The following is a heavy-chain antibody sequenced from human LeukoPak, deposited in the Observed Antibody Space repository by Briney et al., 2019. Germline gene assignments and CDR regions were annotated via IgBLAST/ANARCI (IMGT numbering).Heavy chain of an antibody. D-gene: IGHD6-6*01. V-gene: IGHV1-18*01. Sequence: ASVNVSCKASGYTFTSYGISWVRQAPGQGLEWMGWISAYNGNTNYAQKLQGRVTMTTDTSTSTAYMELRSLRSDDTAVYYCARDSVDSSSSLIDYWGQGTLVTVSS. CDR2: ISAYNGNT. J-gene: IGHJ4*02. CDR3: ARDSVDSSSSLIDY. CDR1: GYTFTSYG.